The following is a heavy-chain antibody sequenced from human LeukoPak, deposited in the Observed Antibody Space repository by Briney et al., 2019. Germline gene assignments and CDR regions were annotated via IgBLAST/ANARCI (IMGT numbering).Heavy chain of an antibody. Sequence: ASVKVSCKASGYTFTGYYMHWVRQAPGQGLEWMGWINPNSGGTNYAQKFQGRVTMTRDISTSTAYMELSSLRSEDTAVYCCAADAAIFGVVSYYGMDVWGQGTTVTVSS. V-gene: IGHV1-2*02. CDR3: AADAAIFGVVSYYGMDV. J-gene: IGHJ6*02. CDR1: GYTFTGYY. D-gene: IGHD3-3*01. CDR2: INPNSGGT.